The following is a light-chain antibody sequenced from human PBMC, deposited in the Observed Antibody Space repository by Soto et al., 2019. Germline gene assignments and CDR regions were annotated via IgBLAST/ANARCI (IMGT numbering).Light chain of an antibody. Sequence: QSALTQPPSVSGAPGQRVTISCTGSSSNIGAGYDVHWYQQLPGTAPKLLIYGNSNRPSGVPDRFSGSKSGTSASLAITGLQAEDEADYYCQSYDSSLSGLGYVFGTGTKLTVL. CDR3: QSYDSSLSGLGYV. CDR2: GNS. V-gene: IGLV1-40*01. J-gene: IGLJ1*01. CDR1: SSNIGAGYD.